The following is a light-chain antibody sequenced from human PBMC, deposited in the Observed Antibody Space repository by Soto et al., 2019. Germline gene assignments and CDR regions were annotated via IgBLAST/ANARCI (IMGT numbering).Light chain of an antibody. CDR1: QSVNGN. CDR2: GAS. V-gene: IGKV3-15*01. J-gene: IGKJ1*01. Sequence: EIVMTQSPATLSVFPGERATLSCRASQSVNGNLAWYQQRRGQAPRLLIYGASTRATGIPARFSGSGSGTEFDLTISSLQSEDFAIYYCQQYHNWPRTFGQGTKVEIK. CDR3: QQYHNWPRT.